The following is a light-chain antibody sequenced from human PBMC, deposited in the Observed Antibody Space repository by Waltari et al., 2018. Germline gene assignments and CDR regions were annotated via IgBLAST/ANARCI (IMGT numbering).Light chain of an antibody. Sequence: EIVMTQSPATLSVSPGERAILSCRASQSVSSNLAWYQQKPGQAPRLLIYGASTMAAGIPARFSGSGSDTEFTLTINTLQSEDFAVYYCQHYDVWRTFGQGTKVEIK. CDR1: QSVSSN. V-gene: IGKV3-15*01. J-gene: IGKJ1*01. CDR3: QHYDVWRT. CDR2: GAS.